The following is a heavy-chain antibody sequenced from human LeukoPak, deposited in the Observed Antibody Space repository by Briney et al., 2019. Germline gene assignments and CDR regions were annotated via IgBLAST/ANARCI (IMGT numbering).Heavy chain of an antibody. J-gene: IGHJ4*02. D-gene: IGHD5-24*01. CDR3: ARDGADGYNEDLGY. V-gene: IGHV7-4-1*02. Sequence: ASVKVSCKASGYTFTSYAMNWVRQAPGQGLEWMGWINTNTGNPTYAQGFTGRFVFSLDTSVSTAYLQISSLKAEDTAVYYCARDGADGYNEDLGYWGQGTLVTVSS. CDR2: INTNTGNP. CDR1: GYTFTSYA.